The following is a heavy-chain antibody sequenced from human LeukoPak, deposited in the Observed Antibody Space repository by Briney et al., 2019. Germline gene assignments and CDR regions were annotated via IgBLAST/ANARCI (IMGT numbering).Heavy chain of an antibody. V-gene: IGHV3-21*01. CDR2: ISSSSSYI. Sequence: GGSLRLSCAASGFTFSSYGMSWGRQAPGKGLEWVSSISSSSSYIYYADSLKGRFTISRDNAKNSLYLQMNSLRADDTAVYYCRVAVAGNGGLAFDYWGQGTLVTVSS. CDR1: GFTFSSYG. CDR3: RVAVAGNGGLAFDY. J-gene: IGHJ4*02. D-gene: IGHD6-19*01.